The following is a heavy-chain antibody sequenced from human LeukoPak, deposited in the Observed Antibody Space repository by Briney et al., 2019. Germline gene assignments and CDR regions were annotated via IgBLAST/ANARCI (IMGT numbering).Heavy chain of an antibody. CDR1: GFTFSSYG. J-gene: IGHJ4*02. CDR2: ISYDGSNK. CDR3: AKDWPIDE. Sequence: GRSLRLSCAASGFTFSSYGMHWVRQAPGKGLEWVAVISYDGSNKYYADSVKGRFTISRDNSKNTLYLQMNSLRAEDTAVYYCAKDWPIDEWGQGTLVTVSS. V-gene: IGHV3-30*18.